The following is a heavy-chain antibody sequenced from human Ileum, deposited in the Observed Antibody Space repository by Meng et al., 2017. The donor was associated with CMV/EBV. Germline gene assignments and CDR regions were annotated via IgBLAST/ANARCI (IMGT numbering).Heavy chain of an antibody. J-gene: IGHJ5*01. CDR3: ARAGNYNYAFDF. Sequence: RASGNTFSGSGIAWVRQAPEQGLEWIGWTTVHNGNRKYAQRFQDRVMMTTDTSTTTAYMEMTSLTSDDTAVYYCARAGNYNYAFDFWGQGTLVTVSS. CDR1: GNTFSGSG. V-gene: IGHV1-18*01. CDR2: TTVHNGNR. D-gene: IGHD5-24*01.